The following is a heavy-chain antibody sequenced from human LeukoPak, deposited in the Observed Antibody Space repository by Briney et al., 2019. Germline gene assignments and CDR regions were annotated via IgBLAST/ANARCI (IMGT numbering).Heavy chain of an antibody. D-gene: IGHD1-1*01. CDR1: GFTFSSYW. J-gene: IGHJ3*02. V-gene: IGHV3-7*01. CDR2: IKQDGSEK. CDR3: ARGWYTDAFDI. Sequence: PGGSLRLSCAASGFTFSSYWMSWVRQAPGKGLEWVANIKQDGSEKYYVDSVKGRFTISRDNAKKSLCLQMNSLRAEDTAVYFCARGWYTDAFDIWGQGTMVTVSS.